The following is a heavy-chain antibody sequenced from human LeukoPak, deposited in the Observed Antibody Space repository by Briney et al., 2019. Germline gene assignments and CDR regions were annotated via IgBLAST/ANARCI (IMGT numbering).Heavy chain of an antibody. CDR3: ATLVNYWSFDY. CDR1: GFTFSSYE. Sequence: PGGSLRLSCAASGFTFSSYEMNWVRQAPGKGLEWVSYISSSGSTIYYADSVKGRFTISRDNANNSLYLQMNSLRAEVTAVYYCATLVNYWSFDYWGQGTLVTVSS. CDR2: ISSSGSTI. D-gene: IGHD1-1*01. V-gene: IGHV3-48*03. J-gene: IGHJ4*02.